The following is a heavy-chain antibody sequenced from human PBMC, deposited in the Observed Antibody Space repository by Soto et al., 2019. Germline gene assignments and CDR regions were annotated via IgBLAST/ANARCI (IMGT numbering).Heavy chain of an antibody. V-gene: IGHV1-3*01. CDR1: GYTCTKYT. CDR2: INAGNGNT. CDR3: AIAATLHFDFWKKWNWFDL. J-gene: IGHJ5*02. D-gene: IGHD3-3*01. Sequence: GASVKVSCKTSGYTCTKYTIHWVRQAPGQRLEWRGWINAGNGNTEYSQKFQGRVTITRDTSASTAYMELSSLRSEDSCVYYCAIAATLHFDFWKKWNWFDLWGQGTLVTVSS.